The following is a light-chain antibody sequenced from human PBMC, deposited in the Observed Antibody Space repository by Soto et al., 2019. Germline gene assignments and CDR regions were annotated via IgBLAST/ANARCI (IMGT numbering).Light chain of an antibody. J-gene: IGLJ1*01. V-gene: IGLV1-40*01. Sequence: QSVLTQPPSVSGAPGQMVTISCTGSSSNIGAGYDVHWYQHLPGTAPRLLIYGNTNRPSGVPDRFSGSKSGTSASLAITGLQAEDEADYYCQSYDSSLKNVFGTGTKLTVL. CDR3: QSYDSSLKNV. CDR1: SSNIGAGYD. CDR2: GNT.